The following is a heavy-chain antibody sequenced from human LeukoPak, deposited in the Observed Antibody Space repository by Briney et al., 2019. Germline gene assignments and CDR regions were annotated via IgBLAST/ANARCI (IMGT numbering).Heavy chain of an antibody. CDR2: IYYSGST. V-gene: IGHV4-59*01. Sequence: SETLSLTCTVSGGSISSYYWGWIRQPPGKGLEWIGYIYYSGSTNYNPSLKSRVTISVDTSKNQFSLKLSSVTAADTAVYYCARGNYDTLYYFDYWGQGTLVTVSS. J-gene: IGHJ4*02. CDR3: ARGNYDTLYYFDY. D-gene: IGHD3-22*01. CDR1: GGSISSYY.